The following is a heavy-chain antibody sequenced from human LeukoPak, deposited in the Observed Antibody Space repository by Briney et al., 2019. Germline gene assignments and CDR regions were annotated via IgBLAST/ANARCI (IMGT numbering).Heavy chain of an antibody. V-gene: IGHV3-23*01. CDR3: ARGPEGYCSSTSCYWGYYFDY. Sequence: GGSLRLSCSASGFTFSSFPMTWVRQAPGKGLEWVSAIGESGGNTYYADSVKGRFSISRDNSENTVFLQMNSLRAEDTAVYYCARGPEGYCSSTSCYWGYYFDYWGQGTLVTVSS. J-gene: IGHJ4*02. CDR2: IGESGGNT. CDR1: GFTFSSFP. D-gene: IGHD2-2*01.